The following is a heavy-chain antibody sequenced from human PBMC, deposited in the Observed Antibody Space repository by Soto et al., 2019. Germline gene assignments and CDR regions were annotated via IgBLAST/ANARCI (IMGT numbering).Heavy chain of an antibody. CDR1: GFTFSSYA. V-gene: IGHV3-30-3*01. CDR2: ISYDGSNK. D-gene: IGHD2-2*01. CDR3: ARERFSTSCLDY. Sequence: QVQLVESGGGVVQPGRSLRLSCAASGFTFSSYAMHWVRQAPGKGLEWVAVISYDGSNKYYADSVKGRFTISRDNSKNTLYLQMNSPRAEDTAVYYCARERFSTSCLDYWGQGTLVTVSS. J-gene: IGHJ4*02.